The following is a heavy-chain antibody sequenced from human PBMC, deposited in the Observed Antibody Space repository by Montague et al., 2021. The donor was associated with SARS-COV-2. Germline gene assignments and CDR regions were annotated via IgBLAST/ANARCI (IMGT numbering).Heavy chain of an antibody. CDR2: IKQSGST. J-gene: IGHJ4*02. Sequence: SETLSLTCGVYGGSFGDYYWSWIRQPPGKGLEWIGDIKQSGSTNYNPSLKSRVTISVDTSKNQFSLKLTSVTAADTAVYFCARGHLAVSMVVVVFTSAYCYFDYWGQGAQVTVSS. CDR3: ARGHLAVSMVVVVFTSAYCYFDY. CDR1: GGSFGDYY. V-gene: IGHV4-34*01. D-gene: IGHD3-22*01.